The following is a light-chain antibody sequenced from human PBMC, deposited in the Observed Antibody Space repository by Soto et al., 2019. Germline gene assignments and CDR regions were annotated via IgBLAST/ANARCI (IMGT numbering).Light chain of an antibody. Sequence: QSVLTQPPSVSGAPGQRVTISCTGSSSNIGAGYDVQWYQHLPGTAPKLLIYENSKRPSGIPDRFSGSKSGTSATLGITGLWPEDEADYYSLTWDTRPRDWVFAGGTKVTV. CDR2: ENS. CDR3: LTWDTRPRDWV. V-gene: IGLV1-40*01. J-gene: IGLJ3*02. CDR1: SSNIGAGYD.